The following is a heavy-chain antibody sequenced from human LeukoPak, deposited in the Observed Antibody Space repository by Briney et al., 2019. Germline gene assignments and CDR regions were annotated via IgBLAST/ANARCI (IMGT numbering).Heavy chain of an antibody. CDR2: IRSKAYGGTT. Sequence: GGSLRLSCAASGFTFSSYAMSWFRQAAGKGLEWVGFIRSKAYGGTTEYAASVKGRFTISRDDSKSIAYLQMNSLKTEDTAVYYCTRSGLLRLGELPDYWGQGTLVTVSS. V-gene: IGHV3-49*03. CDR3: TRSGLLRLGELPDY. CDR1: GFTFSSYA. J-gene: IGHJ4*02. D-gene: IGHD3-16*01.